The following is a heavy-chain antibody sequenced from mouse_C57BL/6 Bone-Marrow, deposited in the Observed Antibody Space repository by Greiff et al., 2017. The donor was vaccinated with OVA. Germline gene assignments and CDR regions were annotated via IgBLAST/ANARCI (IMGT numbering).Heavy chain of an antibody. CDR2: ILPGSGST. CDR1: GYTFTGYW. V-gene: IGHV1-9*01. J-gene: IGHJ1*03. CDR3: ARSSRQAQANYWYFGV. Sequence: VQLQQSGAELMKPGASVKLSCKATGYTFTGYWIEWVKQRPGHGLEWIGEILPGSGSTNYNEKFKGKATFTADTSSNTAYMQLSSLTTEDSAIYYCARSSRQAQANYWYFGVWGTGTTVTVSS. D-gene: IGHD3-2*02.